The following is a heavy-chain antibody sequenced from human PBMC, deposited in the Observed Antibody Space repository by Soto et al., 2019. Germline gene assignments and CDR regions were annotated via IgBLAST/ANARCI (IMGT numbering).Heavy chain of an antibody. CDR3: ARKGYIGNFGLDV. Sequence: ASVKVSCKASGYTFTNYDVAWVRRAPGQGLQWMGWISFSKGKTYYEQSFQGRVTMTTDTVTTTGYMEVRSLRSDDTAVYYCARKGYIGNFGLDVWRQGTTVTVSS. J-gene: IGHJ6*02. V-gene: IGHV1-18*01. CDR2: ISFSKGKT. CDR1: GYTFTNYD. D-gene: IGHD5-12*01.